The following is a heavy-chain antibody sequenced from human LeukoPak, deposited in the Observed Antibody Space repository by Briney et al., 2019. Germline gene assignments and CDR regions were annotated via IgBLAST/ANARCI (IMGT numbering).Heavy chain of an antibody. CDR1: GGSISNYY. Sequence: PSETLSLTCSVSGGSISNYYWSWIRQPAGKGLEWIAYIFYNGNTKYNPSLWSRVTISIDTSRNQFSLNLNSVTAADTAVYYCARGGYYYLDVWGKGTTVTVSS. V-gene: IGHV4-59*01. CDR2: IFYNGNT. CDR3: ARGGYYYLDV. J-gene: IGHJ6*03.